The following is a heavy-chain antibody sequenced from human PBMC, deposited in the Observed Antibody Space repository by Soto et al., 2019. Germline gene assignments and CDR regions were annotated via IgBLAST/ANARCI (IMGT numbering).Heavy chain of an antibody. D-gene: IGHD6-13*01. CDR1: GGSISSYY. V-gene: IGHV4-59*01. CDR3: ARSPSSWLYYFDY. Sequence: SETLSLTCTVSGGSISSYYWSWIRQPPGKGLEWIGYIYYSGSTNYNPSLKRRITISVDTSKNQLSLKLSSLTAADTAVYYCARSPSSWLYYFDYWGQGTLVTVSS. CDR2: IYYSGST. J-gene: IGHJ4*02.